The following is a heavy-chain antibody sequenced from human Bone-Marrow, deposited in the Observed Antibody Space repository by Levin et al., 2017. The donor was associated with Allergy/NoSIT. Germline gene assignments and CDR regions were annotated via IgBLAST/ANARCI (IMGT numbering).Heavy chain of an antibody. D-gene: IGHD6-6*01. CDR2: ISGSGGST. CDR1: GFTFSSYA. V-gene: IGHV3-23*01. J-gene: IGHJ3*02. Sequence: GESLKISCAASGFTFSSYAMSWVRQAPGKGLEWVSAISGSGGSTYYADSVKGRFTISRDNSKNTLYLQMNSLRAEDTAVYYCAKSSYGVDFCAFDIWGQGTMVTVSS. CDR3: AKSSYGVDFCAFDI.